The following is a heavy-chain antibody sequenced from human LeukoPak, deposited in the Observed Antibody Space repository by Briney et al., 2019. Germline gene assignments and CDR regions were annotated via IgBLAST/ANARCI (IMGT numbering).Heavy chain of an antibody. CDR1: GGTFSSYA. V-gene: IGHV1-69*13. CDR2: IIPIFGTA. J-gene: IGHJ4*02. D-gene: IGHD6-19*01. Sequence: SVKVSCKASGGTFSSYAISWVRQAPGQGLEWMGGIIPIFGTANYAQKFQGRVTITADESTSTAYMELSSLRSEDTAVYYCARSRVAGPGFEYWGQGTPATVSS. CDR3: ARSRVAGPGFEY.